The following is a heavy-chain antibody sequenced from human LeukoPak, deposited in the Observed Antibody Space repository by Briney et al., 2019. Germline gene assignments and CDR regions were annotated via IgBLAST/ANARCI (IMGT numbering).Heavy chain of an antibody. CDR3: AKDIVVVPALHDAFDI. V-gene: IGHV3-30*02. CDR1: GFTFSSYG. J-gene: IGHJ3*02. Sequence: PGGSLRLSCAASGFTFSSYGMHWVRQAPGKGLEWVAFIRYDGGNKYYADSVKGRFTISRDNSKNTLYLQMNSLRAEDTAVYYCAKDIVVVPALHDAFDIWGQGTMVTVSS. CDR2: IRYDGGNK. D-gene: IGHD2-2*01.